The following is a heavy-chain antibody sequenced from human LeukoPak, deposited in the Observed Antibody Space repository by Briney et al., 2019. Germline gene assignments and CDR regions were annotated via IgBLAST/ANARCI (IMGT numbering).Heavy chain of an antibody. CDR2: IYYSGST. CDR3: ARENSGYSKLDY. Sequence: SETLSLTCTVSGGSISSYYWSWIRQPPGKGLEWIGYIYYSGSTNYNPSLKSRVTISVDTSKNQFSLKLSSVTAADTAVYYCARENSGYSKLDYWGQGTLVTVSS. CDR1: GGSISSYY. V-gene: IGHV4-59*12. J-gene: IGHJ4*02. D-gene: IGHD4-11*01.